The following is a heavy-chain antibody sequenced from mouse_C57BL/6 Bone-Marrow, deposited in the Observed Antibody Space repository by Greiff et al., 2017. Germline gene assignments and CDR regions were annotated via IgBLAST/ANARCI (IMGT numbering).Heavy chain of an antibody. D-gene: IGHD1-1*01. CDR1: GFNIKNTY. V-gene: IGHV14-3*01. Sequence: EVKLQESVAELVRPGASVKLSCTASGFNIKNTYMHWVKQRPEQGLEWIGRIDPAHGNTKYAPKFQGKTTITADTSSNTAYLQLRSLTSEDTAIYYFARKGWAYCYGSGGFAYWGQGTLVTVSA. CDR3: ARKGWAYCYGSGGFAY. J-gene: IGHJ3*01. CDR2: IDPAHGNT.